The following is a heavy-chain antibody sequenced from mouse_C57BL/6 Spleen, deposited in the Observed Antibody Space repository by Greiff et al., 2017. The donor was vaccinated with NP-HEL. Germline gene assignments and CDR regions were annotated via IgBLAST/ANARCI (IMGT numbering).Heavy chain of an antibody. J-gene: IGHJ3*01. Sequence: VQLQQSGPELVKPGASVKISCKASGYAFSSSWMNWVKQRPGKGLEWIGRIYPGDGDTNYNGKFKGKATLTADKSSSTAYMQLSSLTSEDSAVYFCAREDYDYDDAGFAYWGQGTLVTVSA. D-gene: IGHD2-4*01. CDR3: AREDYDYDDAGFAY. CDR2: IYPGDGDT. CDR1: GYAFSSSW. V-gene: IGHV1-82*01.